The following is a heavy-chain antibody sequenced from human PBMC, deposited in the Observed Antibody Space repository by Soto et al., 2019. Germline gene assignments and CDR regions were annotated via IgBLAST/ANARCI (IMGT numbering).Heavy chain of an antibody. CDR2: ISAYNGNK. D-gene: IGHD2-21*02. CDR1: GYTFTSYG. Sequence: ASVKVSCKASGYTFTSYGISWVRQAPGQGLGGMGWISAYNGNKNYAQKFQGRVTITADESTSTAYMELSSLRSEDTAVYYCARVGTATAFDIWGQGTMVTVSS. V-gene: IGHV1-18*01. CDR3: ARVGTATAFDI. J-gene: IGHJ3*02.